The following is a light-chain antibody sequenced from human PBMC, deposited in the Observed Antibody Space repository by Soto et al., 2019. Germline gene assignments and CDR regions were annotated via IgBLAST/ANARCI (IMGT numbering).Light chain of an antibody. CDR2: AAS. Sequence: EIVLTQSPGTMSLSPGETATLSCRASQSVSSSYLAWYQQKPGQAPRLLIYAASSRATGIPDRFSGSGSGTDFPLTISRLEPEDFAGYYCQQYGTSPLTFGGGTKVEIK. CDR1: QSVSSSY. CDR3: QQYGTSPLT. J-gene: IGKJ4*01. V-gene: IGKV3-20*01.